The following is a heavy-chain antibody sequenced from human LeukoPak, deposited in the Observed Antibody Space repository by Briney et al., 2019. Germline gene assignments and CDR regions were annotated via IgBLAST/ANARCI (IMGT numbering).Heavy chain of an antibody. Sequence: SETLSLTCTVSGGSTSSYYWSWIRQPAGKGLEWIGRIYTSGSTNYNPSLKSRVTMSVDTSKNQFSLKLSSVTAADTAVYYCARDGLLWFGELFTGGDWFDPWGQGTLVTVSS. CDR3: ARDGLLWFGELFTGGDWFDP. D-gene: IGHD3-10*01. J-gene: IGHJ5*02. V-gene: IGHV4-4*07. CDR1: GGSTSSYY. CDR2: IYTSGST.